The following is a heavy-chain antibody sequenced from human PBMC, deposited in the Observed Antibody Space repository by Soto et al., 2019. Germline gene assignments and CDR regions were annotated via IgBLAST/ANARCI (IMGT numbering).Heavy chain of an antibody. J-gene: IGHJ4*02. CDR2: ISVYNGNT. CDR3: ARAGQYYDSSGYAN. D-gene: IGHD3-22*01. V-gene: IGHV1-18*01. Sequence: QVKLVQSGTEVKQPGASMKVSCKASGYSFATSGISWVRQAPGQGLGWMGWISVYNGNTNYDQKLQDRVTITTDPSTSTAYLELRNLRSDDTAVYYCARAGQYYDSSGYANWGQGTLVTVAS. CDR1: GYSFATSG.